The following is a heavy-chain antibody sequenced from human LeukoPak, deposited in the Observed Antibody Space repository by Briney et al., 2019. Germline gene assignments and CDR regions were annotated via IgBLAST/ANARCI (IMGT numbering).Heavy chain of an antibody. Sequence: ASVKASCKVSGYTLTELSMHWVRQAPGKGLEWMGGFDPEDGETIYAQKFQGRVTMTEDTSADTAHMELSSLRSEDTAVYYCATVVDNWNDFDYWGQGTLVTVSS. D-gene: IGHD1-1*01. V-gene: IGHV1-24*01. CDR2: FDPEDGET. J-gene: IGHJ4*02. CDR3: ATVVDNWNDFDY. CDR1: GYTLTELS.